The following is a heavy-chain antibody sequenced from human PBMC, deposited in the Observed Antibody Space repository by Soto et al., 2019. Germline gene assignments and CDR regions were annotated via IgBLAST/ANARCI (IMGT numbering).Heavy chain of an antibody. CDR1: GFTFSDHY. V-gene: IGHV3-72*01. CDR2: TRNKANSYTT. Sequence: EVQLVESGGGLVQPGGSLRLSCAASGFTFSDHYMDWVRQAPGKGLEWVGRTRNKANSYTTEYAASVKGRFTISRDDSQDSMYLQMNSLKTEDTAVYYVARGGYCSDRSCHSDYYGMEVWGQGTTVTVSS. D-gene: IGHD2-15*01. CDR3: ARGGYCSDRSCHSDYYGMEV. J-gene: IGHJ6*02.